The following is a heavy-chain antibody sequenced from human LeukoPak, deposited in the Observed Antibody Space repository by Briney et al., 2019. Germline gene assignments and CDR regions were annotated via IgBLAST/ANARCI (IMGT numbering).Heavy chain of an antibody. D-gene: IGHD3-10*02. Sequence: GGSLRLSCAASGFTFSNYAMHWVRQAPGKGLEWVAVISYDGSNKYYADSVKGRFTISRDNSRNTLYLQMNSLSAEDTAFYYCAKEELRRITMWGYMDVWGKGTTVTISS. CDR1: GFTFSNYA. J-gene: IGHJ6*03. CDR3: AKEELRRITMWGYMDV. V-gene: IGHV3-30*04. CDR2: ISYDGSNK.